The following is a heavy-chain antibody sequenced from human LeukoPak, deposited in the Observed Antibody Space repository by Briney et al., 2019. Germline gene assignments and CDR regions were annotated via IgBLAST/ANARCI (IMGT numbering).Heavy chain of an antibody. CDR1: GYTFTSYY. Sequence: GASVKVSCKASGYTFTSYYMHWVRQAPGQGLEWMGIINPSGGSTSYAQKFQGRVTMTRDTSTSTVYMELSSLRSEDTAVYYCARDNPFDFWSGYDLQYYYMDVWGKGTTVTVSS. CDR3: ARDNPFDFWSGYDLQYYYMDV. D-gene: IGHD3-3*01. V-gene: IGHV1-46*01. J-gene: IGHJ6*03. CDR2: INPSGGST.